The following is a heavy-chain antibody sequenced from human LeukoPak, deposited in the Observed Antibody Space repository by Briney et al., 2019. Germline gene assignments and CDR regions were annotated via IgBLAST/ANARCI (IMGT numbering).Heavy chain of an antibody. D-gene: IGHD3-22*01. CDR2: IKQDGSAK. V-gene: IGHV3-7*03. CDR1: GFTFSNYW. J-gene: IGHJ4*02. Sequence: PGGSLRLSCAASGFTFSNYWMSWVRQAPGKGLEWVANIKQDGSAKYYVDSVKGRFTISRDNAKNSLYLQMNSLRAEDTAVYYCAKVNDSSGYPDYWGQGTLVTVSS. CDR3: AKVNDSSGYPDY.